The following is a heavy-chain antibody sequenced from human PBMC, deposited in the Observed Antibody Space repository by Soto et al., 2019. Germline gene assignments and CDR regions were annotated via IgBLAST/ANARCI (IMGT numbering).Heavy chain of an antibody. CDR2: IYDNWIT. J-gene: IGHJ6*02. CDR3: TSDRGFGMDV. CDR1: GGSISGGRYY. Sequence: QVPLQESGPGLVKPSQTLSLTCNVSGGSISGGRYYWNWIRQHPGKGLEWIGDIYDNWITYYNPSLKSRVNISEDTLNNPFPRRSISVTAAETGVYYCTSDRGFGMDVWGQGTKVTVSS. V-gene: IGHV4-31*03.